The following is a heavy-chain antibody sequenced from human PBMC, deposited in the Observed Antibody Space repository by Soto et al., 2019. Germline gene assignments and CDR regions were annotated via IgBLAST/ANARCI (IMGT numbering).Heavy chain of an antibody. D-gene: IGHD6-19*01. Sequence: EVQLVETGGGLIQPGGSLNLSCSVAGFTVSDSMRWVRQAPGKGLECVSFIHSDGSTHYTDSVRGRFTISRDNSKNTLYLQMDRRRVDDTAVYFCARDASGPFASCGQGTLVTVSS. J-gene: IGHJ4*02. CDR2: IHSDGST. V-gene: IGHV3-53*02. CDR1: GFTVSDS. CDR3: ARDASGPFAS.